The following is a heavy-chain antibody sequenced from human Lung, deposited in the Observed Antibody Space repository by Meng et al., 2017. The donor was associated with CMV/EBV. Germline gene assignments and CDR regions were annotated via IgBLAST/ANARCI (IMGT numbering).Heavy chain of an antibody. CDR2: VTGGGGST. CDR3: AKGNAEYCSGARCYAFDY. Sequence: GGSXRLXCAASGFTFSSYAMTWVRQAPGKGLEWVSVVTGGGGSTYYADSVKGRFTISRDNSENALYLQMNSLRVEDTAIYYCAKGNAEYCSGARCYAFDYXGQGTLVTVPQ. D-gene: IGHD2-2*01. CDR1: GFTFSSYA. V-gene: IGHV3-23*01. J-gene: IGHJ4*02.